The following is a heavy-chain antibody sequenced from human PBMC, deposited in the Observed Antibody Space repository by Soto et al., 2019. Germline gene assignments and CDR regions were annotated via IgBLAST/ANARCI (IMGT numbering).Heavy chain of an antibody. D-gene: IGHD6-19*01. Sequence: ETLSLTCAVSGGSISSSNWWSWVRQPPGKGLEWIGEIYHSGSTNYNPSLKSRVTISVDKSKNQFSLKLSSVTAADTAVYYCARVNSVAGQNDYWGQGTLVTVSS. CDR3: ARVNSVAGQNDY. CDR1: GGSISSSNW. J-gene: IGHJ4*02. CDR2: IYHSGST. V-gene: IGHV4-4*02.